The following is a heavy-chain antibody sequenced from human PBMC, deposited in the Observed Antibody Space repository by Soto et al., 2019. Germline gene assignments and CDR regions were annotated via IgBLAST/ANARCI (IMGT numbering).Heavy chain of an antibody. V-gene: IGHV3-7*01. Sequence: PGGAPRHSRTAPGFTLCDYLMSWVRQAPGKGLEWVANMKKDGSEKYYVDSVKGRFTISRDNAKNSLFLQMNSLRVEDTSVYYCARHPDWTFDYWGQGALVTVS. D-gene: IGHD1-1*01. CDR2: MKKDGSEK. CDR1: GFTLCDYL. J-gene: IGHJ4*02. CDR3: ARHPDWTFDY.